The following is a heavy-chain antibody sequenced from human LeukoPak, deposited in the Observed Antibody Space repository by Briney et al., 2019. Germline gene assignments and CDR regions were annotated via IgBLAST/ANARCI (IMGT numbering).Heavy chain of an antibody. J-gene: IGHJ4*02. CDR1: RYTFINYG. V-gene: IGHV1-18*01. CDR2: ISAYSGNT. Sequence: ASVKVSCKASRYTFINYGISWVRQAPGQGLEWMGWISAYSGNTKCAQNFQGRVTMTPDTSTSKADMELRSLISDHTAVYYCARDSAQNGFSSACRGQGTLVPASS. CDR3: ARDSAQNGFSSAC. D-gene: IGHD3/OR15-3a*01.